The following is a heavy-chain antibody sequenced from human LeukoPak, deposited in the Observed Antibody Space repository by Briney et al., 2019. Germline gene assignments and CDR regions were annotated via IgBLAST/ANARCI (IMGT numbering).Heavy chain of an antibody. CDR1: GFTFSSYG. CDR3: ARASFYDSSGYYRSYYFDY. D-gene: IGHD3-22*01. Sequence: GGSLRLSCAASGFTFSSYGMHWVRQAPGKGLEWVAIIWFDGNNKYYADSVKGRFTISRDTSKNTQYLQMNSLRAEDTAVYYCARASFYDSSGYYRSYYFDYWGQGTLVTVSS. V-gene: IGHV3-33*01. J-gene: IGHJ4*02. CDR2: IWFDGNNK.